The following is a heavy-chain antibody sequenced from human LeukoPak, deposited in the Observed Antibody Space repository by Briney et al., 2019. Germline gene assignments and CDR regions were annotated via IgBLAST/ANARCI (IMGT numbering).Heavy chain of an antibody. J-gene: IGHJ4*02. CDR3: ARPYYGSGYYEY. CDR2: ILPGDSDT. D-gene: IGHD3-10*01. Sequence: GESLKISCKGSGYRFTTSWIGWVRQMLGKSLEWMGIILPGDSDTINSPSFQGQVTISADRSISTDYLQWSSLRASDTGMYYCARPYYGSGYYEYWGQGTLVSVSS. CDR1: GYRFTTSW. V-gene: IGHV5-51*01.